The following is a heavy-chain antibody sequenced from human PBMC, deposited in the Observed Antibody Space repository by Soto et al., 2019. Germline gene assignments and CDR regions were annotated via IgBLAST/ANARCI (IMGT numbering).Heavy chain of an antibody. D-gene: IGHD5-18*01. V-gene: IGHV4-59*01. CDR3: ARPGYSYGSSYAFDI. Sequence: QVQLQESGPELVKPSETLYLTCTVSGGSISSYYWSWIRQPPGKGLEWIGYIYYSGSTNYNPSLNSRVTISADTSKNQFSLKLSFVTAADTAVYYCARPGYSYGSSYAFDIWGQGTMVTVSS. CDR2: IYYSGST. CDR1: GGSISSYY. J-gene: IGHJ3*02.